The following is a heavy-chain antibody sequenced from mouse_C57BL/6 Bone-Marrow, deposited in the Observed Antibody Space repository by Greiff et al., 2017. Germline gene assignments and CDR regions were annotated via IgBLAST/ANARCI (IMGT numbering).Heavy chain of an antibody. CDR3: GRGSTMIRGVYYYAMDY. J-gene: IGHJ4*01. CDR2: ILPGSGST. V-gene: IGHV1-9*01. D-gene: IGHD2-4*01. CDR1: GYTFTGYW. Sequence: QVQLQQSGAELMKPGASVKLSCKATGYTFTGYWIEWVKQRPGHGLEWIGEILPGSGSTNYNEKFKGKATFTADTSSNTAYMQLSSLTTEDSAIYYCGRGSTMIRGVYYYAMDYWGQGTSVTVSS.